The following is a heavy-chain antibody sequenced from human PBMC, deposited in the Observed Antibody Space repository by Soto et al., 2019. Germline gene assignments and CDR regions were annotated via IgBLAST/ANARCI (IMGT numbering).Heavy chain of an antibody. Sequence: EVQLVQYGGGWVQPGRSLRLSCGASGFTFDDYGMHWVRQAPGKGLEWVSSISWNSGRIGYADSVKGRFTISRDNVKNSLYLQMNSLRAEDMALYYCARSGEFSASDYFGFWGQGTLVTVSS. CDR3: ARSGEFSASDYFGF. D-gene: IGHD3-10*01. V-gene: IGHV3-9*03. CDR2: ISWNSGRI. J-gene: IGHJ4*02. CDR1: GFTFDDYG.